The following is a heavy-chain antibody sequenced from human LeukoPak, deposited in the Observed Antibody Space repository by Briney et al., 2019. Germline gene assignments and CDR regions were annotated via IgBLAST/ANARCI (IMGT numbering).Heavy chain of an antibody. CDR3: ARDRGRRYYDSSGYQPFDY. CDR1: GGTFSSYT. Sequence: SVKVSCKASGGTFSSYTISWVRQAPGQGLEWMVRIIPILGIANYAQKFQGRVTITADKSTSTAYMELSSLRSEDTAVYYCARDRGRRYYDSSGYQPFDYWGQGTLVTVSS. D-gene: IGHD3-22*01. V-gene: IGHV1-69*04. CDR2: IIPILGIA. J-gene: IGHJ4*02.